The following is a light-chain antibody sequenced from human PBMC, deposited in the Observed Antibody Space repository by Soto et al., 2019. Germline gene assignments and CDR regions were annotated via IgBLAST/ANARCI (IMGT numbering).Light chain of an antibody. Sequence: EIVLTQSPGTLSLSPGERATLSCRASQSVCSSCLAWYPQSPGQAPRLLVYGASSRTTGIPDRFSGSGSGTDFTLTISRLEPEDFAVSYCQQYGSSPPATFGQGTKLEIK. CDR1: QSVCSSC. CDR3: QQYGSSPPAT. V-gene: IGKV3-20*01. CDR2: GAS. J-gene: IGKJ2*01.